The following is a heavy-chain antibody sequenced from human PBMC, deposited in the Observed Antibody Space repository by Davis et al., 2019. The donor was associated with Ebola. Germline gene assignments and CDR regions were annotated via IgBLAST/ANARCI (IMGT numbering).Heavy chain of an antibody. CDR1: GGTFSSYA. V-gene: IGHV3-23*01. CDR3: AKKEWLAMHFDY. CDR2: ISGSGGST. D-gene: IGHD6-19*01. Sequence: SCKASGGTFSSYAMSWVRQAPGKGLEWVSAISGSGGSTYYADSVKGRFTISRDNSKNTLYLQMNSLRAEDTAVYYCAKKEWLAMHFDYWGQGTLVTVSS. J-gene: IGHJ4*02.